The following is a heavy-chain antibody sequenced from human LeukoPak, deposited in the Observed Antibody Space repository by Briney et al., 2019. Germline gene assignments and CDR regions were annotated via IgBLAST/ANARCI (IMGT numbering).Heavy chain of an antibody. D-gene: IGHD1-26*01. CDR3: ARDASYYVY. J-gene: IGHJ4*02. CDR1: GGSITHYY. CDR2: IYSSGTT. V-gene: IGHV4-59*01. Sequence: SETLSLTCTVSGGSITHYYGTWIRQPPGKGLEWIGYIYSSGTTNYNPSLKSRVTMSVDTSKNQSSLKLSSVTAADTAMYYCARDASYYVYRGPGILVTVSS.